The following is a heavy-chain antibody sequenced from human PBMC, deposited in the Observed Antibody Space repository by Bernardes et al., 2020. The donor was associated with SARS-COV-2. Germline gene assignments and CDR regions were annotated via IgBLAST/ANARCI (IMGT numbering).Heavy chain of an antibody. CDR2: ISINGDHT. V-gene: IGHV3-64D*06. CDR1: GFTFSNYA. J-gene: IGHJ4*02. CDR3: VKGSVAVPGVDY. Sequence: GSLRLSCSVSGFTFSNYAMHWVRQAPGKGLEYVSAISINGDHTFYVDSVKGRFIISRDDSKNMLYLQMSSLRVEDTAIYFCVKGSVAVPGVDYWGQGTLVTVSS. D-gene: IGHD6-19*01.